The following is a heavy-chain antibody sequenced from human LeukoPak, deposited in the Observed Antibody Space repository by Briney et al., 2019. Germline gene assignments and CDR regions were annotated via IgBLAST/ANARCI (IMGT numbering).Heavy chain of an antibody. J-gene: IGHJ4*02. D-gene: IGHD3-9*01. CDR1: GFTFSSYA. CDR3: ARGPYYDILTGPDY. CDR2: ISYDGSNK. Sequence: PGGSLRLSCAASGFTFSSYAMHWVRQAPGKGLEWVAVISYDGSNKYYADSVKGRFTISRDISKNTLYLQMNSLRAEDTAVYYCARGPYYDILTGPDYWGQGTLVTVSS. V-gene: IGHV3-30*04.